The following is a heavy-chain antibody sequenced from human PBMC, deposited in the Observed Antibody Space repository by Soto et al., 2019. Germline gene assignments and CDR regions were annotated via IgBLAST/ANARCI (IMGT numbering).Heavy chain of an antibody. J-gene: IGHJ4*02. Sequence: PGGSLRLSCAASGGPFSSYAMSWVRQAPGKGLEWVSVISGSGDSTYYADSVKGRFTISRDNSKNTLYLQMNSLRAEDTAVYYYAKRATGTYFDYWGQGTLVTVSS. CDR2: ISGSGDST. D-gene: IGHD1-1*01. CDR1: GGPFSSYA. CDR3: AKRATGTYFDY. V-gene: IGHV3-23*01.